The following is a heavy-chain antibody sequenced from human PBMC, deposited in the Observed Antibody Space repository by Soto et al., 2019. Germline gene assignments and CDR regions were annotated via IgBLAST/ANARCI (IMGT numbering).Heavy chain of an antibody. J-gene: IGHJ6*02. D-gene: IGHD2-2*01. CDR2: IRSKAYGGTT. CDR3: TRDKRLVPAAIDYYYGMDV. Sequence: GGSLRLSCTASGFTFGDYAMSWVRQAPGKGLEWVGFIRSKAYGGTTEYAASVKGRFTISRDDSKSIAYLQMNSLKTEDTAVYYCTRDKRLVPAAIDYYYGMDVWGQGTTVTVSS. CDR1: GFTFGDYA. V-gene: IGHV3-49*04.